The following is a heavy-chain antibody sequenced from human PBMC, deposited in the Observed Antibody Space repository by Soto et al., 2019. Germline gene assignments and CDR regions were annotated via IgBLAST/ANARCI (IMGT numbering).Heavy chain of an antibody. Sequence: PSETLSLTCTVSGGSVSSGSCYWSWIRQPPGKGLEWIGYIYYSGSTNYNPSLKSRVTISVDTSKNQFSLKLSSVTAADTAVYYCARRGVPAATRYGYYYYGMDVWGQGTTVTVSS. J-gene: IGHJ6*02. CDR2: IYYSGST. CDR3: ARRGVPAATRYGYYYYGMDV. CDR1: GGSVSSGSCY. D-gene: IGHD2-2*01. V-gene: IGHV4-61*01.